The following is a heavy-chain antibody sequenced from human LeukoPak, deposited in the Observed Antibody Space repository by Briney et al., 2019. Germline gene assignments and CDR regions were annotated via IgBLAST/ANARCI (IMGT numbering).Heavy chain of an antibody. D-gene: IGHD2-21*02. J-gene: IGHJ4*02. Sequence: SSETLSLTCTVSGGSISSSSYYWGWIRQPPGKGLEWIGSIYYSGSTYYNPSLKSRVTISVDTSKNQFPLKLSSVTAADTAVYYCASPGRVTHFDYWGQGTLVTVSS. CDR2: IYYSGST. CDR3: ASPGRVTHFDY. CDR1: GGSISSSSYY. V-gene: IGHV4-39*01.